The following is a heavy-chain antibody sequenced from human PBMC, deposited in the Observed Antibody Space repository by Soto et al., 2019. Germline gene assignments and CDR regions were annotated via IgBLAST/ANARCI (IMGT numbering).Heavy chain of an antibody. J-gene: IGHJ6*03. CDR2: TRNKANSYTT. D-gene: IGHD6-6*01. Sequence: PGGSLRLSCAASGFTFSDHYMDWVRQAPGKGLEWVGRTRNKANSYTTEYAASVKGRFTISRDDSKNSLYLQMNSLKTEDTAVYYCARLNSSSPRRYYYMDVWGKGTTVTVSS. CDR1: GFTFSDHY. V-gene: IGHV3-72*01. CDR3: ARLNSSSPRRYYYMDV.